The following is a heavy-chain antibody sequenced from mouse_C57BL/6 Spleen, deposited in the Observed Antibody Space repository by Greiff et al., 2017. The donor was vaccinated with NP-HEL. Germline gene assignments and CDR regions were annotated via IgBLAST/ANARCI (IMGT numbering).Heavy chain of an antibody. V-gene: IGHV1-80*01. J-gene: IGHJ1*03. CDR1: GYAFSSYW. D-gene: IGHD4-1*01. CDR3: AKLAYWYFDV. Sequence: QVHVKQSGAELVKPGASVKISCKASGYAFSSYWMNWVKQRPGKGLEWIGQIYPGDGDTNYNGKFKGKATLTADKSSSTAYMQLSSLTSEDSAVYFCAKLAYWYFDVWGTGTTVTVSS. CDR2: IYPGDGDT.